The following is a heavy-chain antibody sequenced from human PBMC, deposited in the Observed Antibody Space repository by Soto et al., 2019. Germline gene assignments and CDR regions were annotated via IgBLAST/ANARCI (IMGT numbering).Heavy chain of an antibody. CDR1: GFTFSAYW. CDR3: ARDGYCSGGSCYSVPVFDY. V-gene: IGHV3-7*01. CDR2: IKQDGSEK. D-gene: IGHD2-15*01. J-gene: IGHJ4*02. Sequence: GGSLRLSCAASGFTFSAYWMSWVHQAPGKGLEWVANIKQDGSEKYYVDSVKGRFTISRDNSKNTLYLQMNSLRAEDTAVYYCARDGYCSGGSCYSVPVFDYWGQGTLVTVSS.